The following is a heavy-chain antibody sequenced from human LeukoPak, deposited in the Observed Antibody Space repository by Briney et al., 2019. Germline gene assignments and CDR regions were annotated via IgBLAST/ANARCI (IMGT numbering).Heavy chain of an antibody. Sequence: GGSLRLSCAASGFTFSSYAMSWVRQAPGKGLEWMGGFDPEDGETIYAQKFQGRVTMTEDTSTDTAYMELSSLRSEDTAVYYCATDGAVWGQGTLVTVSS. J-gene: IGHJ4*02. CDR1: GFTFSSYA. CDR3: ATDGAV. D-gene: IGHD1-26*01. V-gene: IGHV1-24*01. CDR2: FDPEDGET.